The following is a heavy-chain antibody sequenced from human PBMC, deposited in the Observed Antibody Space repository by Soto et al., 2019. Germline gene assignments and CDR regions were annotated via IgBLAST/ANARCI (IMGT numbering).Heavy chain of an antibody. CDR3: ASLDYGDYAWVDY. J-gene: IGHJ4*02. CDR1: GGSFSGYY. Sequence: PSETLSLTCAVYGGSFSGYYWSWIRQPPGKGREWIGEINHSGSTNYNPSLKSRVTISVDTSKNQFSLKLSSVTAADTAVYYCASLDYGDYAWVDYWGQGTLVTAPQ. CDR2: INHSGST. D-gene: IGHD4-17*01. V-gene: IGHV4-34*01.